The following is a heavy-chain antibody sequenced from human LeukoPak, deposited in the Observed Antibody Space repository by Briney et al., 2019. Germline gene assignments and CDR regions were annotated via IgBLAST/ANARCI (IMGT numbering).Heavy chain of an antibody. D-gene: IGHD6-13*01. CDR2: IYYSGST. CDR3: ARVGGDSSSWYAID. Sequence: SQTLSLTCTVSGGSISSGGYYWSWIRQHPGKGLEWLGYIYYSGSTYYNPSLKSRVTISVDTSKNQFSLKLSSVTAADTAVYYCARVGGDSSSWYAIDWGQGTLVTVSS. CDR1: GGSISSGGYY. J-gene: IGHJ4*02. V-gene: IGHV4-31*03.